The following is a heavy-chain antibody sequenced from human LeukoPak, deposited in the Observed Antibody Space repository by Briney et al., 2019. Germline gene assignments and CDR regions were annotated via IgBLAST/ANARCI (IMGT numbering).Heavy chain of an antibody. CDR1: GDSIFSYY. J-gene: IGHJ5*02. V-gene: IGHV4-59*08. D-gene: IGHD6-19*01. Sequence: SETLSLTCSVSGDSIFSYYWSWIRQPPGKGLEWIGYIYYSGTTDSNPSLKSRVTISIDTSKNQFSLKLTSVTAADTALYYCARQSSNRGWYNWFDPWGQGTLVTVSS. CDR2: IYYSGTT. CDR3: ARQSSNRGWYNWFDP.